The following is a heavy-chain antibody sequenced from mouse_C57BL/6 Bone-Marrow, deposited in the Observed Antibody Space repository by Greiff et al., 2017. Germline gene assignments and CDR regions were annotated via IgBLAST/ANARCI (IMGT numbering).Heavy chain of an antibody. J-gene: IGHJ2*01. D-gene: IGHD3-2*02. CDR3: ARSGGGYYFDY. V-gene: IGHV1-64*01. CDR2: IHPNSGST. Sequence: VQLQQPGAELVKPGASVKLSCKASGYTFTSYWMHWVKQRPGQGLEWIGMIHPNSGSTNYNEKFKSKATLTVDKSSSTAYMQLSSLTSEDSAVYYCARSGGGYYFDYWGQGTTLTVAS. CDR1: GYTFTSYW.